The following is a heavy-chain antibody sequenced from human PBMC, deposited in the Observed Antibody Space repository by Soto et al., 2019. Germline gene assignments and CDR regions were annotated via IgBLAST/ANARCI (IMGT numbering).Heavy chain of an antibody. J-gene: IGHJ4*02. CDR2: IRSKAYGGTT. CDR3: AKPVRGIAGANFDS. Sequence: PGGSLRLSCTASGFTFGDYAMTWVRQAPGKGLEWVGFIRSKAYGGTTEYAASVKGRFTISRDDSRSIAYLQMNSLKTEDTAVYSCAKPVRGIAGANFDSWGQGTLVTVSS. D-gene: IGHD6-13*01. CDR1: GFTFGDYA. V-gene: IGHV3-49*04.